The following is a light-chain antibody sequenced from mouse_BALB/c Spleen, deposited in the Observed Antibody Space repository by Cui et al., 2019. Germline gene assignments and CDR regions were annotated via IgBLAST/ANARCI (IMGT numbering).Light chain of an antibody. Sequence: EIVPTQSSALMAASSGEKVTITCSVSSSISSSYLHWYQQKSGLSPKPCIYGTSNLASGVPARFSGSGSGTSFTLTIRSMEAEDAATYYCQQWSDSPSTFGSGTKLEIK. V-gene: IGKV4-53*01. CDR3: QQWSDSPST. CDR2: GTS. CDR1: SSISSSY. J-gene: IGKJ4*01.